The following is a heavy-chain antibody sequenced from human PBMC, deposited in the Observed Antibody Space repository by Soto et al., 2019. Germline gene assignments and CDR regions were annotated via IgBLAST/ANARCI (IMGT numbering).Heavy chain of an antibody. D-gene: IGHD3-22*01. CDR3: AKDTSPSSGYYYLFDY. CDR1: GFTFSSYG. V-gene: IGHV3-30*18. Sequence: GGSLRLSCAASGFTFSSYGMHWVRQAPGKGLEWVAVISYDGSNKYYADSVKGRFTISRDNSKNTLYLQMNSLRAEDTAVYYCAKDTSPSSGYYYLFDYWGQGTLVTVSS. CDR2: ISYDGSNK. J-gene: IGHJ4*02.